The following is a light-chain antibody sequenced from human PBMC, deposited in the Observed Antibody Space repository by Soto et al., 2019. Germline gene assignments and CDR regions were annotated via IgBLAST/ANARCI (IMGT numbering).Light chain of an antibody. Sequence: IQLTQSPSSLSASVGDRVTITCRTSQAISSHLAWYQQKPGKAPKLLVYAASSLQSGVPSRFSGGGSGTEFTLTISSLQPEDFATYYCLQHNSYPLSFGGGTKVDIK. V-gene: IGKV1-9*01. CDR3: LQHNSYPLS. CDR2: AAS. J-gene: IGKJ4*01. CDR1: QAISSH.